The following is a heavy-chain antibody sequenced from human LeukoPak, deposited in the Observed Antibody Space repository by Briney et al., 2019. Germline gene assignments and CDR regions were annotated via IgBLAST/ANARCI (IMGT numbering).Heavy chain of an antibody. CDR1: GFTFSNYG. CDR2: ISYVGTNK. J-gene: IGHJ4*02. V-gene: IGHV3-30*03. Sequence: PGGSLRLSCAASGFTFSNYGMHWVRQAPGKGLEWVSVISYVGTNKYYGDSVRGRFTISRDNSKNTLYLQMNSLRAEDTAVYYCARVKYCSGGSCPDYWGQGTLVTVSS. CDR3: ARVKYCSGGSCPDY. D-gene: IGHD2-15*01.